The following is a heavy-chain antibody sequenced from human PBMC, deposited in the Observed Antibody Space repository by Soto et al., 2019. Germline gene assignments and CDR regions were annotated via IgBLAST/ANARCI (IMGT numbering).Heavy chain of an antibody. CDR3: ARDPVEMATKSPTGWFDP. D-gene: IGHD5-12*01. CDR2: ISSSSSYI. V-gene: IGHV3-21*01. J-gene: IGHJ5*02. Sequence: EVQLVESGGGLVKPGGSLRLSCAASGFTFSSYSMNWVRQAPGKGLEWVSSISSSSSYIYYADSVKGRFTISRDNAKNSLYLQMNSLRAEDTAVYYCARDPVEMATKSPTGWFDPWGQGTLVTVSS. CDR1: GFTFSSYS.